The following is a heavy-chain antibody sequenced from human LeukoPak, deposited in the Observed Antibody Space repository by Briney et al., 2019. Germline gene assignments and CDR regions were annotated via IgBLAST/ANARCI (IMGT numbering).Heavy chain of an antibody. J-gene: IGHJ6*03. CDR1: GSSFTSSW. Sequence: GESLKISCKGSGSSFTSSWIGWVRQLPGKGLEWMGIIYPGDSDTRYSPSFQGQVTISADKSISTAYLQWSSLKASDTAMYYCARQGSYYYSYMDVWGKGTTVTVSS. V-gene: IGHV5-51*01. CDR2: IYPGDSDT. CDR3: ARQGSYYYSYMDV.